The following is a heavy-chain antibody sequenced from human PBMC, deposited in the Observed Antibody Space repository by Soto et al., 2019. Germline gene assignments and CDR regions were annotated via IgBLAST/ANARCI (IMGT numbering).Heavy chain of an antibody. D-gene: IGHD5-12*01. V-gene: IGHV3-23*01. CDR1: GFRFWTYS. Sequence: EVKLLESGGGLVQPGESLRLSCGASGFRFWTYSMSWVRQAPGKGLEWVSGISGDGSATSYADSLKGRFTVSRDNSKDTLFLQMNTLRVEDTAVYYCAKTRLYDNNDYHRDGFDVWGPGTAVTVS. CDR3: AKTRLYDNNDYHRDGFDV. J-gene: IGHJ3*01. CDR2: ISGDGSAT.